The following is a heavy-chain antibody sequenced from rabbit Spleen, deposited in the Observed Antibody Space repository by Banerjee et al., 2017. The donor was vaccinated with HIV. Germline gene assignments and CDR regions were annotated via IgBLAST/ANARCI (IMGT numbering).Heavy chain of an antibody. CDR1: GVSFSGSSY. Sequence: QEQLVESGGDLVKPGASLTLTCIASGVSFSGSSYMCWVRQAPGKGLEWIACIHTGSSAFPYFASWAKGRFTISKASSTTVTLQMTSLTAADTATYFCARDTSTSFSSYGMDLWGPGTLVTVS. J-gene: IGHJ6*01. CDR2: IHTGSSAFP. D-gene: IGHD1-1*01. CDR3: ARDTSTSFSSYGMDL. V-gene: IGHV1S45*01.